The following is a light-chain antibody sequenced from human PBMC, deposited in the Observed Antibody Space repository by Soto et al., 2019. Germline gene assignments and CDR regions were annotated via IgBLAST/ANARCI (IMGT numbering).Light chain of an antibody. CDR1: KIGSKS. Sequence: SYELTQPPSVSVAPGQSARITCGGNKIGSKSVHWYQQKPGQAPVLVVYDDSDRPSGIPERFSGSNSGNTATLTISRVEAGDEADYYCQVWDSSSDSYVFGTGTKLTVL. J-gene: IGLJ1*01. CDR2: DDS. V-gene: IGLV3-21*02. CDR3: QVWDSSSDSYV.